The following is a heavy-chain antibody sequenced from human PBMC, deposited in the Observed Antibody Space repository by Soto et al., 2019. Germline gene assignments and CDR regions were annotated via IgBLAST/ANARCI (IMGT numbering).Heavy chain of an antibody. V-gene: IGHV4-39*01. D-gene: IGHD2-15*01. CDR3: ASEVSSTDGIDV. CDR2: IYYTGNT. J-gene: IGHJ6*02. Sequence: SETLSLTCTVSGDSSVSSSSYYWGWIRQPPGKGLGWIGSIYYTGNTFYSPSFRSGLTISVDTSKSQFSLKLRSVTAADTATYCCASEVSSTDGIDVWGQGTTVTVSS. CDR1: GDSSVSSSSYY.